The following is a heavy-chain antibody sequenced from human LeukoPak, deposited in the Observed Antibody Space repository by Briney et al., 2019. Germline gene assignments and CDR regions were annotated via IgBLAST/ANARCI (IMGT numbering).Heavy chain of an antibody. CDR2: IKSKTEGGTT. Sequence: PGGSLRLSCSASGFTFTNAWMSWVRQAPGKGLEWVGRIKSKTEGGTTDYAAPVKCRFSISRDDSKNTMYLQMNSLKSEVTAVYYCQGGRCWGQGTLVTVSS. V-gene: IGHV3-15*01. J-gene: IGHJ4*02. CDR3: QGGRC. D-gene: IGHD1-26*01. CDR1: GFTFTNAW.